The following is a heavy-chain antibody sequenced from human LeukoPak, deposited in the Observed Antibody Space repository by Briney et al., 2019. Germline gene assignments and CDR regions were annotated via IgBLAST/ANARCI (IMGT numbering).Heavy chain of an antibody. J-gene: IGHJ4*02. D-gene: IGHD3-22*01. CDR3: ARRASYDGTIFYFDY. V-gene: IGHV3-23*01. Sequence: GGSLRLSCAASGFTFSSYAMSWVRQAPGKGLEWVSTISGSGGSTYYADSVKGRFTISRDNSKNTLYLQMNSLRAEDTAVYYCARRASYDGTIFYFDYWGRGTLVTVSS. CDR2: ISGSGGST. CDR1: GFTFSSYA.